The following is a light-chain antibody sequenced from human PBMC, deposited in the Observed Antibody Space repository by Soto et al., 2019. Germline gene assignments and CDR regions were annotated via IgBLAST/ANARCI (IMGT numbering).Light chain of an antibody. V-gene: IGKV3-20*01. CDR3: QQYADSPRT. J-gene: IGKJ1*01. CDR2: GAS. CDR1: QSVTSNY. Sequence: EIVLTQSPGTLSLSPGERATLSCRASQSVTSNYLAWYQQKPGLAPRLLVYGASSRATGIPDRFSGTGSGTDFTLTISRLEPEDFAVYYCQQYADSPRTFGRGTTVEVK.